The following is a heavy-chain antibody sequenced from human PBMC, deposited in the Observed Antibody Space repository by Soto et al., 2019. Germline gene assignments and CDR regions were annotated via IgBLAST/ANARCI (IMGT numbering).Heavy chain of an antibody. J-gene: IGHJ4*02. CDR3: AKDRRQSAVAGTSDLDY. CDR2: IGGRGSRT. Sequence: GDSLILSCAASGFTFSTYAMTWVRPAPGKGLEWVSTIGGRGSRTYYADSVKGRFTISRDNSKNALYLQLNSLRAEDTAVYFCAKDRRQSAVAGTSDLDYWGPGILVTVSS. D-gene: IGHD6-19*01. CDR1: GFTFSTYA. V-gene: IGHV3-23*01.